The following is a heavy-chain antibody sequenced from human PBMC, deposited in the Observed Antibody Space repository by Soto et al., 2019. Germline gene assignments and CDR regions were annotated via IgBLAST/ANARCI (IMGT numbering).Heavy chain of an antibody. D-gene: IGHD3-22*01. J-gene: IGHJ4*02. CDR2: ISGSGGST. CDR3: AKSPPRHTYYYDSSGYRGDY. Sequence: LRLSCAASGFTFSSYAMSWVRQAPGKGLEWVSAISGSGGSTYYADSVKGRFTISRDNSKNTLYLQMNSLRAEDTAVYYCAKSPPRHTYYYDSSGYRGDYWGQGTLVTVSS. V-gene: IGHV3-23*01. CDR1: GFTFSSYA.